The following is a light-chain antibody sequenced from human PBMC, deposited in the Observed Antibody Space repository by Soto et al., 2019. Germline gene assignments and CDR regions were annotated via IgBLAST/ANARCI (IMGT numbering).Light chain of an antibody. CDR2: DAS. J-gene: IGKJ3*01. V-gene: IGKV3-11*01. CDR3: QQRSNRIFA. CDR1: QATDSL. Sequence: ELVLTQSPDTLSLSPGDSATLSCRAGQATDSLLAWYQQKPGQAPRLLLYDASSRAAGVPDRSLGGGSGTDFPLTTTSLEPEDFAVYYSQQRSNRIFAFGPWTTGDMK.